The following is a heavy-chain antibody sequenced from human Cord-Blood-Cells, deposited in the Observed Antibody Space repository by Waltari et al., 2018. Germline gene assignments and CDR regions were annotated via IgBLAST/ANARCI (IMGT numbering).Heavy chain of an antibody. Sequence: EVLLLESGGGLAQPGGSLRLACTASVFIISRYAMCWVRQPPGTGLEGVPAISGRGGSTYYADAVKGRFTISRENSKNTLYLQMNSLRAEDTAVYYCAKDRPYYYDSSGPHAFDIWGQGTMVTVSS. CDR1: VFIISRYA. J-gene: IGHJ3*02. CDR3: AKDRPYYYDSSGPHAFDI. CDR2: ISGRGGST. D-gene: IGHD3-22*01. V-gene: IGHV3-23*01.